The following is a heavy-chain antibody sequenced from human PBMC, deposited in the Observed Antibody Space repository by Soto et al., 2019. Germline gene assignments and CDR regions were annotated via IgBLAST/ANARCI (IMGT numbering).Heavy chain of an antibody. V-gene: IGHV4-59*01. CDR2: IYYSGST. J-gene: IGHJ5*02. D-gene: IGHD2-15*01. Sequence: SETLSLTCAVHDGSFTTYYWGWIRQPPGKGLEWIGSIYYSGSTNYNPSLKSRVTISVDTSKNQFSLKLSSVTAADTAVYYCARDGYCSGGSCPSGPWGQGTLVTVS. CDR3: ARDGYCSGGSCPSGP. CDR1: DGSFTTYY.